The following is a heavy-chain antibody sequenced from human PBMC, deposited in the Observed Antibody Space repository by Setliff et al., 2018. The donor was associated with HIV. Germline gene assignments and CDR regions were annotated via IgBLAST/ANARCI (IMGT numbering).Heavy chain of an antibody. J-gene: IGHJ6*01. CDR3: ARHPAVAGWGAGLFYGMDV. Sequence: SETLSLTCTVSGDSISSSNYYWGWIRQPPGEGLEWIGTIYYNGNTYYNPSLKSRVTISVDTSKNQFSLNLNSVSAADTAVYYCARHPAVAGWGAGLFYGMDVWGQGTTVTVSS. CDR2: IYYNGNT. V-gene: IGHV4-39*01. D-gene: IGHD6-19*01. CDR1: GDSISSSNYY.